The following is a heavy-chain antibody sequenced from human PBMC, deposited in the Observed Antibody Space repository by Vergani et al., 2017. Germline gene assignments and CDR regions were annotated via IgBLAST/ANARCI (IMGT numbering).Heavy chain of an antibody. Sequence: QVQLQESGPGLVKPSETLSLTCTVSGYSISSGYYWGWIRQPPGKGLEWIGSIYHSGSTYYNPSLKRRVTISVDTSKNQFSLKLSSVTAADTAVYYCARDYCGGDCYSEDYFDYWGQGTLVTVSS. CDR2: IYHSGST. D-gene: IGHD2-21*02. J-gene: IGHJ4*02. CDR3: ARDYCGGDCYSEDYFDY. CDR1: GYSISSGYY. V-gene: IGHV4-38-2*02.